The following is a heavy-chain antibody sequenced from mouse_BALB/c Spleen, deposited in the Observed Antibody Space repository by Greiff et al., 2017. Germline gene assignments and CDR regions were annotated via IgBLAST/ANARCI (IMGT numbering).Heavy chain of an antibody. CDR3: ARLLITTVVAHFDY. D-gene: IGHD1-1*01. J-gene: IGHJ2*01. CDR2: IRNKANGYTT. CDR1: GFTFTDYY. V-gene: IGHV7-3*02. Sequence: EVKVVESGGGLVQPGGSLRLSCATSGFTFTDYYMSWVRQPPGKALEWLGFIRNKANGYTTEYSASVKGRFTISRDNSQSILYLQMNTLRAEDSATYYCARLLITTVVAHFDYWGQGTTLTVSS.